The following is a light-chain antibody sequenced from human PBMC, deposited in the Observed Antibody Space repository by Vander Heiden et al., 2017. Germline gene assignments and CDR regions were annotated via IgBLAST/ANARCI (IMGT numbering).Light chain of an antibody. CDR3: LQDYNYPFT. V-gene: IGKV1-6*02. Sequence: QLTQSPSPLSASVGARFTLTCRARLDIRSDLGWYQQRPGKAPKLLIYDATRLQSGVPSRFSGRGSGTDFTLTISSLHSEDFATYYCLQDYNYPFTFGPGTKVEIK. CDR1: LDIRSD. CDR2: DAT. J-gene: IGKJ3*01.